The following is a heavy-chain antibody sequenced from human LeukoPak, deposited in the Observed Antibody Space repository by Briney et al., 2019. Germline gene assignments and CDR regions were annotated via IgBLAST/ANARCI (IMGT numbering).Heavy chain of an antibody. Sequence: GGSLRLSCAASGFTFSSYAMSWVRQAPGKGLEWVSAISGSGGSTYYADSVKGRFTISRDNSKNTLYLQINSLRAEDTAVYYCAKLRYYYDSSGSFPLWGQGTMVTVSS. V-gene: IGHV3-23*01. J-gene: IGHJ3*01. CDR3: AKLRYYYDSSGSFPL. CDR1: GFTFSSYA. D-gene: IGHD3-22*01. CDR2: ISGSGGST.